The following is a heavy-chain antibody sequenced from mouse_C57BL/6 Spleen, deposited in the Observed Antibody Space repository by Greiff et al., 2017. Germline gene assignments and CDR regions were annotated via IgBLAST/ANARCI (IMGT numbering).Heavy chain of an antibody. CDR1: GFTFSDYG. J-gene: IGHJ1*03. CDR2: ISSGSSTI. CDR3: AEHYYGSRGSGYFDV. V-gene: IGHV5-17*01. D-gene: IGHD1-1*01. Sequence: EVKLQESGGGLVKPGGSLKLSCAASGFTFSDYGMHWVRQAPEKGLEWVAYISSGSSTIYYADTVKGRFTISRDNAKNTLFLQMTSLRSEDTAMYYCAEHYYGSRGSGYFDVWGTGTTVTVSS.